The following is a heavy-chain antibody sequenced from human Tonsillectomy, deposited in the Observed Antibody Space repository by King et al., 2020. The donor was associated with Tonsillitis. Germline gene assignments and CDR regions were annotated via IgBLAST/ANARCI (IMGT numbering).Heavy chain of an antibody. CDR3: VVTGASRGY. CDR2: ISSSGSNI. J-gene: IGHJ4*02. Sequence: VQLVESGGDLVKPGGSLRLSCAGSGFTFSGYYMSWIRQSPGKGLEWVSYISSSGSNIFYADSVKGRFTISRDNTKNSLYLQMNSLRAEDTAMYYCVVTGASRGYWGQGTLVTVSS. V-gene: IGHV3-11*01. CDR1: GFTFSGYY. D-gene: IGHD3-10*01.